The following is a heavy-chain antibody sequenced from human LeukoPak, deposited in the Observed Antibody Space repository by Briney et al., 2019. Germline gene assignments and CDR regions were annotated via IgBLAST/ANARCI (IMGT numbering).Heavy chain of an antibody. D-gene: IGHD6-13*01. CDR3: AKDPWGSSWLDY. CDR1: GFTFRSYA. J-gene: IGHJ4*02. CDR2: ISGSGGST. V-gene: IGHV3-23*01. Sequence: PGGSLRLSCAVSGFTFRSYAMSWVRQAPGKGLEWVSAISGSGGSTYYADSVKGRFTISRDNSKNTLYLQMNSLRAEDTAVYYCAKDPWGSSWLDYWGQGTLVTVSS.